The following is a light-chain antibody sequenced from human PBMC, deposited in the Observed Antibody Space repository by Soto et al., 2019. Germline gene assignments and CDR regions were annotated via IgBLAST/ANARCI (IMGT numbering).Light chain of an antibody. CDR1: SSNIGTNT. CDR3: AAWDDSLSGNV. Sequence: QSALTQPPSASGTPGQRVTISCSGSSSNIGTNTVNWYQQLPGTAPKLLIYSNNQRPSGVPDRFSGSKSGTSASLANSGRQSEDEADYYCAAWDDSLSGNVFGSGTKVTVL. CDR2: SNN. J-gene: IGLJ1*01. V-gene: IGLV1-44*01.